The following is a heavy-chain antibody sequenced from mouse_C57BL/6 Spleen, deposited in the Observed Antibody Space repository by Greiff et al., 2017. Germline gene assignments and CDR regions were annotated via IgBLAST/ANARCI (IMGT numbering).Heavy chain of an antibody. CDR1: GYTFTSYW. CDR2: IYPGSGST. Sequence: QVQLQQPGAELVKPGASVKMSCKASGYTFTSYWITWVKQRPGQGLEWIGDIYPGSGSTNYNEKFKSKATLTVDTSSSTAYRQLSSLTSEDSAVYYGARNYCGSSPWLAYWGQGTLVTVSA. CDR3: ARNYCGSSPWLAY. J-gene: IGHJ3*01. D-gene: IGHD1-1*01. V-gene: IGHV1-55*01.